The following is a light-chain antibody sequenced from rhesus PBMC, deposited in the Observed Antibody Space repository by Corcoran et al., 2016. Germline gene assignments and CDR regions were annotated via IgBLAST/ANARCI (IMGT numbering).Light chain of an antibody. CDR2: EVS. CDR1: QSLLDSEDGNTY. CDR3: MQALEFPWT. J-gene: IGKJ1*01. Sequence: DIVMTQTPLSLPVTPGEPASISCRSSQSLLDSEDGNTYLDWYLKKPGQFPQLLLYEVSNRASGVPDRFSCNGSDTDFTLNISRVEAVDVGVYYCMQALEFPWTFGQGTKVEIK. V-gene: IGKV2-104*02.